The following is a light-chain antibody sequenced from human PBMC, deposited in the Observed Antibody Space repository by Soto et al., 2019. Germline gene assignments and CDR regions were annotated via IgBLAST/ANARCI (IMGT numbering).Light chain of an antibody. CDR1: SSDVGTYNL. J-gene: IGLJ3*02. V-gene: IGLV2-14*02. CDR2: EVD. Sequence: QSVLTQPASVSGSPGQSITISCTGTSSDVGTYNLVSWYQQHPGRAPKLIIYEVDSRTSGISDRFSGSKSGNTASLTISGLQPEDEADYYCISFTNTNSLEDWVFGGGTKLTVL. CDR3: ISFTNTNSLEDWV.